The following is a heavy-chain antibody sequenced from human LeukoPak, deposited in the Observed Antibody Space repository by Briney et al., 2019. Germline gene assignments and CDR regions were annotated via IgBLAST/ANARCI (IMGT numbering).Heavy chain of an antibody. D-gene: IGHD3-16*01. J-gene: IGHJ4*02. CDR2: ISGSGGST. CDR1: GFTFSSYA. Sequence: GGSLRLSCAASGFTFSSYAMSWVRQAPGKGLEWVSAISGSGGSTYYADSVKGRFTISRDNSKNTLYLQVNSLRAEDTAVYYCAKDQGYDYVWGTHFDYWGQGTLVTVSS. CDR3: AKDQGYDYVWGTHFDY. V-gene: IGHV3-23*01.